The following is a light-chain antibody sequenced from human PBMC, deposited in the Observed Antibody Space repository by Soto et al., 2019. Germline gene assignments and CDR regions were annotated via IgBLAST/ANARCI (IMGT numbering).Light chain of an antibody. CDR2: DAS. Sequence: EIVLTQSPATLSLSPGERATISCRASQSFSSYLAWYQQKPGQAPRLLIYDASNRATGIPARFSGGGSGTDFTLTISSLEPEDFAVYYCQQRSNWPRLTFGGGTKV. CDR3: QQRSNWPRLT. V-gene: IGKV3-11*01. J-gene: IGKJ4*01. CDR1: QSFSSY.